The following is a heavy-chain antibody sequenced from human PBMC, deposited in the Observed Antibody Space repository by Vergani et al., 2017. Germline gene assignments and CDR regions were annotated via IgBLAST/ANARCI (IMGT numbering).Heavy chain of an antibody. CDR2: IDHTGQP. J-gene: IGHJ6*02. D-gene: IGHD2/OR15-2a*01. Sequence: QVQLQQWGGGLLKPSETLSLTCVVNGGSFTSYHWTWIRQSPGEGLEWVGDIDHTGQPGYNTSLKSRLTRSLDKYRNQFSLTLNSVTATDTAIYFCARVNIESNCHLYYYDAMDVRGQGTAVTVS. CDR3: ARVNIESNCHLYYYDAMDV. CDR1: GGSFTSYH. V-gene: IGHV4-34*01.